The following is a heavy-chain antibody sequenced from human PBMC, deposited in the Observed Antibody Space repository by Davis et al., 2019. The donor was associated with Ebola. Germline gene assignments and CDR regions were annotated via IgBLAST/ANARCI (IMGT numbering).Heavy chain of an antibody. CDR2: INPGGGGT. Sequence: AASVKVSCKASGYTFTNYYVHWVRQAHGQGLEWMGIINPGGGGTSYAQRFQGRVTMTRDTSISTAYMELSRLRSDDTAVYFCARGGITMIVVPRDYYYGMDVWGKGTTVTVSS. CDR3: ARGGITMIVVPRDYYYGMDV. CDR1: GYTFTNYY. V-gene: IGHV1-46*01. D-gene: IGHD3-22*01. J-gene: IGHJ6*04.